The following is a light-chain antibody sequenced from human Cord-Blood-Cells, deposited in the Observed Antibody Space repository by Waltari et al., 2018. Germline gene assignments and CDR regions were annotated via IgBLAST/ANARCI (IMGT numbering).Light chain of an antibody. V-gene: IGKV1-13*02. CDR1: QGNSSA. CDR2: DAS. CDR3: QQFNSYPQT. J-gene: IGKJ1*01. Sequence: AIQLTQSSSSLSASVGDSVTNTCRASQGNSSALACYQQKPGKAPKLLIYDASSLESGVPSRFSGSGSGTDFTLTISSLQPEDFATYYCQQFNSYPQTFGQGTKVEIK.